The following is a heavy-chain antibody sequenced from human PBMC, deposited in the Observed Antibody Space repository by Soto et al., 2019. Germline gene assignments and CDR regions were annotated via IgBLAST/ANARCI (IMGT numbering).Heavy chain of an antibody. Sequence: QLQLQESGPGLVKPSETLPLTCTVSGGSISRSSYYWGWIRQPPGKGLEWIGSIYYSGSTYYNPSLKSRVTISVDTSKNQFSLKLSSVTAADTAVYYCARHDYGGFGLWGQGTLVTVSS. CDR2: IYYSGST. CDR1: GGSISRSSYY. D-gene: IGHD4-17*01. V-gene: IGHV4-39*01. CDR3: ARHDYGGFGL. J-gene: IGHJ4*02.